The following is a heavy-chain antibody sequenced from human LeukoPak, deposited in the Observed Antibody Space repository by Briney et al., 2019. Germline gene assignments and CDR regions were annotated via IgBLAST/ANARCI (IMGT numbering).Heavy chain of an antibody. D-gene: IGHD3-10*01. CDR3: ARNNADGEGRFSY. V-gene: IGHV7-4-1*02. J-gene: IGHJ4*02. Sequence: ASVKVSCKASGYSFTKYAMNWVRQAPGQGLERMGWINTNTGNPTYAQGFTGRFVFSLDTSVSTAYLQISSLKAEDTAVYYCARNNADGEGRFSYWGQGTLVTVSS. CDR1: GYSFTKYA. CDR2: INTNTGNP.